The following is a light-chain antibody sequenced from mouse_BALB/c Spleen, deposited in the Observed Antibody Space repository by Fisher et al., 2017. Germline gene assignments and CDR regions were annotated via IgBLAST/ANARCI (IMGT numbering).Light chain of an antibody. J-gene: IGKJ5*01. Sequence: IVITQTTAIMSASPGEKVTMTCRASSSVSYMYWYQQKPGSSPRLLIYDTSNLASGVPVRFSGSGSGTSYSLTISRMEAEDAATYYCQQWSSYPLTFGAGTKLELK. CDR3: QQWSSYPLT. V-gene: IGKV4-55*01. CDR1: SSVSY. CDR2: DTS.